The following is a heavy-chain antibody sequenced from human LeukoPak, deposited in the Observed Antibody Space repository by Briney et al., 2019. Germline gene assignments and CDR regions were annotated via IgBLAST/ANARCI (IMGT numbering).Heavy chain of an antibody. V-gene: IGHV3-74*03. CDR2: INNDGSIT. CDR1: GFPYKSWR. J-gene: IGHJ1*01. Sequence: GGSQRLSWAAFGFPYKSWRIHGLRQAPGKGLVWVSHINNDGSITTYADSVKGRFTISRDNAKNTLYLQINSLRAEDTAVYYCARVALTRGQGTLVTVSS. D-gene: IGHD3-9*01. CDR3: ARVALT.